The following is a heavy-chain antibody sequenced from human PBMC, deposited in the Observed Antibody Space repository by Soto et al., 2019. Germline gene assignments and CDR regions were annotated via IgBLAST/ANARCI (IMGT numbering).Heavy chain of an antibody. V-gene: IGHV5-10-1*01. D-gene: IGHD6-19*01. CDR3: ARHAGGRYNWFDP. CDR2: IDPSDSYT. Sequence: GESLKISCKGSGFSFTTYWIAWVRQMPGKGLEWMGRIDPSDSYTNYSPSFQGHVTISADKSISTAYLQWSSLKASDTAMYYCARHAGGRYNWFDPWGQGTLVTVSS. J-gene: IGHJ5*02. CDR1: GFSFTTYW.